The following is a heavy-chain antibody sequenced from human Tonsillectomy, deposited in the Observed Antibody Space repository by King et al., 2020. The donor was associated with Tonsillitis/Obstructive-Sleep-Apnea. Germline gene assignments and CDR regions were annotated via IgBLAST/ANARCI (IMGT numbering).Heavy chain of an antibody. CDR1: GGSISSYY. Sequence: VQLQESGPGLVKPSETLSLTCTVSGGSISSYYWSCIRQPAGKGLEWIGRIYTSGSTNYNPSLKSRVTMSVDTSKNQFSLKLSSVTAADTAVYYCASGTEYSNYVGFCYWGQGTLVTVSS. J-gene: IGHJ4*02. D-gene: IGHD4-11*01. CDR3: ASGTEYSNYVGFCY. V-gene: IGHV4-4*07. CDR2: IYTSGST.